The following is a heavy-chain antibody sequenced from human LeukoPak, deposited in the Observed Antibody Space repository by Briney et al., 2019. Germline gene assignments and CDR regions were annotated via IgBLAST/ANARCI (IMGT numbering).Heavy chain of an antibody. J-gene: IGHJ6*03. CDR1: GYTFTSYD. CDR2: MNPNSGNT. D-gene: IGHD6-13*01. CDR3: ARGPGSWYYYCYYMDV. V-gene: IGHV1-8*03. Sequence: ASVKVSCKASGYTFTSYDINWVRQATGQGLEWMGWMNPNSGNTGYAQKFQGRVTITRNTSISTAYMELSSLRSEDTAVYYCARGPGSWYYYCYYMDVWGKGTTVTVSS.